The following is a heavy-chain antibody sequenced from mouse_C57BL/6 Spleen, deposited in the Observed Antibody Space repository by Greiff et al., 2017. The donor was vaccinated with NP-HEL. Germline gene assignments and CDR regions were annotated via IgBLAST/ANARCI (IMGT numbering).Heavy chain of an antibody. CDR2: IYPGSGNT. Sequence: VQLVESGAELVRPGASVKLSCKASGYTFTDYYINWVKQRPGQGLEWIARIYPGSGNTYYNEKFKGKATLTAEKSSSTAYMQLSSLTSEDSAVYFCARYYDDYYYAMDYWGQGTSVTVSS. D-gene: IGHD2-4*01. V-gene: IGHV1-76*01. CDR3: ARYYDDYYYAMDY. CDR1: GYTFTDYY. J-gene: IGHJ4*01.